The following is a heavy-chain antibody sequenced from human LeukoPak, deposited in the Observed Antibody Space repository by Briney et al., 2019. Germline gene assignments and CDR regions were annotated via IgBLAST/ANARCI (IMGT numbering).Heavy chain of an antibody. CDR2: ISAYNGNT. Sequence: GASVKVPCKASGYTFTSYGISWVRQAPGQGLEWMGWISAYNGNTNYAQKLQGRVTMTTDTSTSTAYMELRSLRSDDTAVYYCALREELLWFGELLPIDYWGQGTLVTVSS. CDR1: GYTFTSYG. CDR3: ALREELLWFGELLPIDY. D-gene: IGHD3-10*01. V-gene: IGHV1-18*01. J-gene: IGHJ4*02.